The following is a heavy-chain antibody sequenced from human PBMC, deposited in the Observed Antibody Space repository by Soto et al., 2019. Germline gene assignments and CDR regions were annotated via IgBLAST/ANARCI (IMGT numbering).Heavy chain of an antibody. Sequence: ASVKVSCKASGYTFTSYGISWVRQAPGQGLEWMGWISAYNGNTNYAQKLQGRVTMTTDTSTSTAYMELRSLRSDDTAVYYCARERKNKLGIGGYNWFDPWGQGTLVTVSS. CDR1: GYTFTSYG. CDR2: ISAYNGNT. CDR3: ARERKNKLGIGGYNWFDP. D-gene: IGHD7-27*01. J-gene: IGHJ5*02. V-gene: IGHV1-18*01.